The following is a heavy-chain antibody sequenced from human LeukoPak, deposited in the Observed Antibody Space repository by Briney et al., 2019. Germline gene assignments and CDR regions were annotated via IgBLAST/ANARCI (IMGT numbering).Heavy chain of an antibody. CDR3: AKGITIFGVVILHALDY. Sequence: GRSLRLSCAASGFTFSSYGMHWVRQAPGKGLEWVAVISYDGSNKYYADSVKGRLTISRDNSKNTLYLQMNSLRAEDTAVYYCAKGITIFGVVILHALDYWGQGTLVTVSS. J-gene: IGHJ4*02. D-gene: IGHD3-3*01. V-gene: IGHV3-30*18. CDR2: ISYDGSNK. CDR1: GFTFSSYG.